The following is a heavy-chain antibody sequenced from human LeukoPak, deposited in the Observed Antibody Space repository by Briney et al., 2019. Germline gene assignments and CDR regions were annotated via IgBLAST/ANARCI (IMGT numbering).Heavy chain of an antibody. CDR3: AREDKGRYFDWLPETWFDP. CDR2: INPNSGGT. CDR1: GYTFTGYY. Sequence: ASLKVSCKASGYTFTGYYVHRVGQAPGQRLEWMGWINPNSGGTMYAQKFQRRVSMTRDSSISTAYMELSRLRSDDTAVYCRAREDKGRYFDWLPETWFDPWGQGTLVTVSS. V-gene: IGHV1-2*02. D-gene: IGHD3-9*01. J-gene: IGHJ5*02.